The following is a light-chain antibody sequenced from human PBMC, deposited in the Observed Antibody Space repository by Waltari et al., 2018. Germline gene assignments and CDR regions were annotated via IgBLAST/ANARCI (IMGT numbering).Light chain of an antibody. J-gene: IGLJ3*02. CDR3: QSWGTGIPWV. Sequence: QLVLTQSPSASASLGASVKLTCTLSRGHRRHPIAWPQQQPEKGPRYLMKLNSDGSHSKGDGIPDRFSGSSSGAERSLTISNLQSEDEADYYCQSWGTGIPWVFGGGTKLTVL. CDR2: LNSDGSH. CDR1: RGHRRHP. V-gene: IGLV4-69*01.